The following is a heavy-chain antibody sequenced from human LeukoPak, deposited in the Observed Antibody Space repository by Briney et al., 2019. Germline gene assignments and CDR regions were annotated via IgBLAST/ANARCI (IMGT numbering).Heavy chain of an antibody. D-gene: IGHD3-9*01. J-gene: IGHJ4*02. CDR1: GFTFSSYA. V-gene: IGHV3-30*04. CDR2: ISDDGSNG. Sequence: GGSLRLSCEASGFTFSSYAMHWVRQAPGRGLEWVTVISDDGSNGYYAGSVKGRFTISRDNSQNTLHVQMSSLRPEDTAVYYCARGRQNILTGYYFDYWGQGTLVTVSS. CDR3: ARGRQNILTGYYFDY.